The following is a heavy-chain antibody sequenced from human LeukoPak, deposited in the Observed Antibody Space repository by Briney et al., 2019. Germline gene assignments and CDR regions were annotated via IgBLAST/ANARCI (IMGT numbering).Heavy chain of an antibody. CDR2: IRSKANSYAT. J-gene: IGHJ4*02. CDR1: GFTFSGSA. V-gene: IGHV3-73*01. D-gene: IGHD3-9*01. Sequence: GGSLRLSCAASGFTFSGSAMHWVRQASGKGLEWVGRIRSKANSYATAYAASVKGRFTISRDESKNTAYLQMNSLNTEDTAVYCCSIHDILTGVDYWGQGTLVTVSS. CDR3: SIHDILTGVDY.